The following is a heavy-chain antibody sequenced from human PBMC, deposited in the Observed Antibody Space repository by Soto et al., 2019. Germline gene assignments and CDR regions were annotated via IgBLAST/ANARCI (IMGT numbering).Heavy chain of an antibody. D-gene: IGHD1-26*01. CDR2: ISYDGSNK. J-gene: IGHJ4*02. CDR3: AKERVGATDFDY. Sequence: LRLSCAASGFTFSSCGMDWVRQAPGKGLEWVAVISYDGSNKYYADSVKGRFTISRDNSKNTLYLQMSSLRAEDTAVYYCAKERVGATDFDYWGQGTLVTVSS. CDR1: GFTFSSCG. V-gene: IGHV3-30*18.